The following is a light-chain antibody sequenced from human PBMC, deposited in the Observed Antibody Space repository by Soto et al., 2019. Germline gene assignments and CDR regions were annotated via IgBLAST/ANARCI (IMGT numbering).Light chain of an antibody. CDR3: ATWDDSLHGYV. Sequence: QSLLTQPPSASGTPGQRVTISCSGSNSNIGSNKVNWYQQLPGTAPKLLIYTSNQRPSGVPGRFSGSKSGTSASLAISGLQSEDEADYYCATWDDSLHGYVFGTGTKVTVL. CDR2: TSN. J-gene: IGLJ1*01. V-gene: IGLV1-44*01. CDR1: NSNIGSNK.